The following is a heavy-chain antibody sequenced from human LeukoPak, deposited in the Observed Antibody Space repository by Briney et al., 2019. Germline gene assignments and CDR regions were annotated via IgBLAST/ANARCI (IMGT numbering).Heavy chain of an antibody. CDR1: GFSFTTYG. CDR3: AKGLAVATGIDY. V-gene: IGHV3-33*06. CDR2: MWHDEKTK. J-gene: IGHJ4*02. Sequence: GGSLRLSCAASGFSFTTYGMHWVRQAPGKGLEWVAVMWHDEKTKYYADSVKGRFTISRDDSKNTLYLQMNSLRAEDTAVYCCAKGLAVATGIDYWGQGTLVTVSS. D-gene: IGHD5-12*01.